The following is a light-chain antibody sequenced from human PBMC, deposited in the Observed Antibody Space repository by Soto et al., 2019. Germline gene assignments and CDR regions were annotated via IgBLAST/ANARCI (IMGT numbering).Light chain of an antibody. CDR1: QSVSSTY. CDR3: QQYDSSPCT. CDR2: GAS. V-gene: IGKV3-20*01. Sequence: EIVLTQSPGTLSLSPGERATLSCRAIQSVSSTYLAWYQHKHGQAPRLLIYGASSRATGIPDRFSGSGSGTDFTLTISRLEPEDFAVYYCQQYDSSPCTFGQGAKVEMK. J-gene: IGKJ1*01.